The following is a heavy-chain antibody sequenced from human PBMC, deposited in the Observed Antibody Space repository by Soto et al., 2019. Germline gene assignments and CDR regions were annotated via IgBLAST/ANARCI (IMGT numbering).Heavy chain of an antibody. D-gene: IGHD3-10*01. V-gene: IGHV4-31*03. J-gene: IGHJ4*02. CDR2: IYYSGSS. Sequence: ASETLSLTCSVSGDSISSSGYYWSWIRQRPGKGLEWIGNIYYSGSSYNNPSLKSRVTISVNTSKNQFSLNLRSVTAADTAVYYCARNSDYYSSGSFGYWGQGTLVTVSS. CDR1: GDSISSSGYY. CDR3: ARNSDYYSSGSFGY.